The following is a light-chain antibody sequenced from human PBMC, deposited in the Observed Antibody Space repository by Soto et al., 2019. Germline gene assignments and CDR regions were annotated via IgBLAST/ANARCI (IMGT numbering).Light chain of an antibody. Sequence: DIQMTQSPSTLSATVGDRVTITCRASQNINSWLAWYQQKPGKAPKLLIYKASSLESGVPSRFSGSGSATEFTLTISSLQPDDFATYYCQQYNDYSGTFGQGTKVEIK. CDR3: QQYNDYSGT. CDR2: KAS. J-gene: IGKJ1*01. V-gene: IGKV1-5*03. CDR1: QNINSW.